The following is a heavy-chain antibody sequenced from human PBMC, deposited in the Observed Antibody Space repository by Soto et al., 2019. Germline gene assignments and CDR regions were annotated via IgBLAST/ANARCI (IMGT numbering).Heavy chain of an antibody. D-gene: IGHD3-9*01. Sequence: GASVKVSCKASGYTFTGYYMNWVRQAPGQGLEWMGWINPNTGGTNYAQKFQDRVTMTRDTSNTTAYMELSRLRSDDTSVYSCARDAGVDHDYLDYWGQGTLVTVSS. V-gene: IGHV1-2*02. CDR1: GYTFTGYY. CDR2: INPNTGGT. CDR3: ARDAGVDHDYLDY. J-gene: IGHJ4*02.